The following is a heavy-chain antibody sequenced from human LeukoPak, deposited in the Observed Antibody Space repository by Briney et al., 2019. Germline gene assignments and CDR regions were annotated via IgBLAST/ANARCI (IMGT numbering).Heavy chain of an antibody. CDR1: GFTFSSYW. D-gene: IGHD5-12*01. Sequence: PSGGSLRLSCAASGFTFSSYWMHWVRQPPGKGLVWVSRINSDGSSITYADSVKGRFTISRDNAKNTLYLQMNSLRVEDTAVYYCAREGRVSGYDFDCWGQGTLVTVSS. V-gene: IGHV3-74*03. J-gene: IGHJ4*02. CDR3: AREGRVSGYDFDC. CDR2: INSDGSSI.